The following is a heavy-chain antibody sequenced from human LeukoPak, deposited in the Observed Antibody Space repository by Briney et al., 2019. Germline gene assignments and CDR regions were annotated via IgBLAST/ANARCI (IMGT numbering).Heavy chain of an antibody. J-gene: IGHJ6*02. CDR1: AFIFSGHW. Sequence: GGSLRLSCEGSAFIFSGHWMNWVRQAPGKGLEWVASIKEDGSERQYVDSVKGRFSISRDNTKGSLFLQLNSLRDEDTAVYYCARDIISYGSPYGMDVWGQGTTVTVSS. V-gene: IGHV3-7*01. CDR3: ARDIISYGSPYGMDV. CDR2: IKEDGSER. D-gene: IGHD5-18*01.